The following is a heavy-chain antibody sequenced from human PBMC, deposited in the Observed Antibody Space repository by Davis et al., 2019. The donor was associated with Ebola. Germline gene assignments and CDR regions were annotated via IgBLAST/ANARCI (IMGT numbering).Heavy chain of an antibody. CDR1: GGSVTSGPYY. J-gene: IGHJ3*01. D-gene: IGHD4-17*01. Sequence: PSETLSLTCTVSGGSVTSGPYYWSWIRQPPGKGLEWIGWIYYSGNTEYNPSLKGRVTISLDTSKNQFSLRLTSVTAADTAVYYCARAAGYGDYVDAFDFWGQGTMVTVSS. V-gene: IGHV4-61*01. CDR3: ARAAGYGDYVDAFDF. CDR2: IYYSGNT.